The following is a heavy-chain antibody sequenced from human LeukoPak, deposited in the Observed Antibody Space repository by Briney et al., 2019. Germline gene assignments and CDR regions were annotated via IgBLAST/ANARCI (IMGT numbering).Heavy chain of an antibody. CDR1: GYTFTSYY. D-gene: IGHD2-2*01. Sequence: ASVKVSCKASGYTFTSYYMHWVRQAPGQGLEWMGIINPSGGSTSYAQKFQGRVTMTRDTSTSTVYMELSSLRSEDTAVYYCARGYCSSTSCEQIGRHLRFLEWVFPAFGYWGQGNLVTVSS. J-gene: IGHJ4*02. V-gene: IGHV1-46*03. CDR3: ARGYCSSTSCEQIGRHLRFLEWVFPAFGY. CDR2: INPSGGST.